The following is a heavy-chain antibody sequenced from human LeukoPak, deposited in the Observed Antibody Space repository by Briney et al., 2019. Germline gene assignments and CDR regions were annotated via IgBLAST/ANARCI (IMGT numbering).Heavy chain of an antibody. CDR3: TTRYDYVWGSYFDY. CDR1: GFTFSNAW. CDR2: IKSKTDGGTT. Sequence: GGSLRLSCAASGFTFSNAWMNWVRQALGKGLEWVGRIKSKTDGGTTDYAAPVKGRFTISRDDSKNTLYLQMNSLKTEDTAVYYCTTRYDYVWGSYFDYWGQGTLVTVSS. V-gene: IGHV3-15*07. D-gene: IGHD3-16*01. J-gene: IGHJ4*02.